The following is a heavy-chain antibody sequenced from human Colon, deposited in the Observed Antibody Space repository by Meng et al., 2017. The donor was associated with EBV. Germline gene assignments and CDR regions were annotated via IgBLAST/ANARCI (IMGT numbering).Heavy chain of an antibody. CDR3: ARNYYFDY. J-gene: IGHJ4*02. CDR1: GGSINSGDYY. Sequence: QVRLPVAGPGLAKPSQTLSLTCTVSGGSINSGDYYWCWIRQPPGKGLEWIGYIYYTGSTYYNPSLKSRVTISMDTSKNQFSLRLSSVTAADTAVYYCARNYYFDYWGQGTLVTVSS. CDR2: IYYTGST. V-gene: IGHV4-30-4*01.